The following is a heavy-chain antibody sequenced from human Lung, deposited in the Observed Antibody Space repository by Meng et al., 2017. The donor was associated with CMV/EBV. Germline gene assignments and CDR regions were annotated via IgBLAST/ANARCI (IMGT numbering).Heavy chain of an antibody. D-gene: IGHD6-19*01. V-gene: IGHV3-7*01. Sequence: GESLKISCAASGFTFNTYWMSWVRQAPGKGLEWVAIIKQDGSEKYYVDSVKGRFTISRDNGKKSLYLQMNSLRVEDTAVYYCVRDQWLVNFEYWGQGNPVTVDS. J-gene: IGHJ4*02. CDR3: VRDQWLVNFEY. CDR1: GFTFNTYW. CDR2: IKQDGSEK.